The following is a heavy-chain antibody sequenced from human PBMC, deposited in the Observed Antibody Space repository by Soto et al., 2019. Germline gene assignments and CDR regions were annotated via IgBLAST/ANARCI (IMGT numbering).Heavy chain of an antibody. CDR3: ARHWIAGSSIP. J-gene: IGHJ5*02. D-gene: IGHD2-21*01. V-gene: IGHV4-39*01. Sequence: SETLALTCSVSGDSISSSSQYWGWIRQPPGKGLEWIGSIHYSGTSYYNPSLKSRVTIFVDTSKNQLSLKLNSVTAADTAVYYCARHWIAGSSIPWGQGTLVTVSS. CDR2: IHYSGTS. CDR1: GDSISSSSQY.